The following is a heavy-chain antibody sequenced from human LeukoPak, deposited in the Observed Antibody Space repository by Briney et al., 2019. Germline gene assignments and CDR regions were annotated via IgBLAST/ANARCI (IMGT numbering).Heavy chain of an antibody. D-gene: IGHD5-18*01. CDR3: ARRYSYGYPERYFFDY. J-gene: IGHJ4*02. Sequence: PSETLSLTCTVSGGSISSSSYYWGWIRQPPGKGLEWIGSIYYSGSTYYNPSLKSRVTISVDTSKNQFSLKLSSVTAADTAIYYCARRYSYGYPERYFFDYWGQGTLVTVSS. V-gene: IGHV4-39*01. CDR1: GGSISSSSYY. CDR2: IYYSGST.